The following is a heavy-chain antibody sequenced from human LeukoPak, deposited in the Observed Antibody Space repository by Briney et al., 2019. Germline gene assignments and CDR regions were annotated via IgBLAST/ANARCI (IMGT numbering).Heavy chain of an antibody. CDR1: GFTFSSYG. CDR2: IWYDGSNK. D-gene: IGHD3-10*01. J-gene: IGHJ4*02. Sequence: PGGSLRLSCAASGFTFSSYGLHWVRQAPGKGLEWVAIIWYDGSNKYYADSVKGRFTISRDNSENTLYLQMNSLRAEDTAVYYCAKGYYASGSSLSAFDSWGQGTLVTVSS. CDR3: AKGYYASGSSLSAFDS. V-gene: IGHV3-33*06.